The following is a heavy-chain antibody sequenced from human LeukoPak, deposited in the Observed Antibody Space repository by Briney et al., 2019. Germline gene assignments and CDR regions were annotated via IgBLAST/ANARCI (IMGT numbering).Heavy chain of an antibody. CDR2: IYTSGRT. Sequence: SETLSLTCTVCGGSISSGSYYWSWIRQPAGKGLEWIGRIYTSGRTNYNPSLKSRVTISVDTSKNQFSLKLSSVTAADTVVYYCARVPHYHYYNMDVWGKGTTVTVSS. CDR1: GGSISSGSYY. J-gene: IGHJ6*03. V-gene: IGHV4-61*02. CDR3: ARVPHYHYYNMDV.